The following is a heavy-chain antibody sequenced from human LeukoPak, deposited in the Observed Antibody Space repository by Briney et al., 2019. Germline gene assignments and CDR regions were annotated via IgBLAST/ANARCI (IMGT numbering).Heavy chain of an antibody. Sequence: ASVKVSCKASGYTFTSYYMHWVRQAPGQGLEWMGLINPTGGSTGYAQKFQGRVTMTRNTSISTAYMELSSLRSEDTAVYYCARGATATVTTYYYYYMDVWGKGTTVTISS. CDR2: INPTGGST. CDR1: GYTFTSYY. J-gene: IGHJ6*03. V-gene: IGHV1-46*01. D-gene: IGHD4-17*01. CDR3: ARGATATVTTYYYYYMDV.